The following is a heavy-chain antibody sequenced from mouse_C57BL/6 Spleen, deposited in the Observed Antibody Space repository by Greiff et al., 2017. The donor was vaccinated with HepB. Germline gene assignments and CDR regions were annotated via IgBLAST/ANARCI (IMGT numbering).Heavy chain of an antibody. Sequence: VQLQQSGPELVKPGASVKISCKASGYAFSSSWMNWVKQRPGKGLEWIGRIYPGDGDTNYNGKFKGKATLTADKSSSTAYMQLSSLTSEDSAVYFCARRGDGNYELSYWGQGTTLTVSS. V-gene: IGHV1-82*01. CDR1: GYAFSSSW. CDR2: IYPGDGDT. D-gene: IGHD2-1*01. CDR3: ARRGDGNYELSY. J-gene: IGHJ2*01.